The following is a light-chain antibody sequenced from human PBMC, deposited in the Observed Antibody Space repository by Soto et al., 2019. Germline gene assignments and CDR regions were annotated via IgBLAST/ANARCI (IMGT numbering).Light chain of an antibody. CDR1: RSLLHSNGYNY. CDR2: LGS. CDR3: MQALQTPPT. Sequence: DIVMTQSPLSLPVTPGEPASISCTSSRSLLHSNGYNYLDWYLQKPGQSPQLLIYLGSNRASGVXDXSSGSGSGTDFTLKISRVEAEDVGVYYCMQALQTPPTFGQGTKVEIK. J-gene: IGKJ1*01. V-gene: IGKV2-28*01.